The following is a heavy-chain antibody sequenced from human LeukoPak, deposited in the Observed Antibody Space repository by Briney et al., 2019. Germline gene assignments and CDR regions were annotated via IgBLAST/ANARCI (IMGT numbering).Heavy chain of an antibody. CDR1: GYTLTELS. D-gene: IGHD6-13*01. Sequence: ASVKVSCKVSGYTLTELSMHWVRQAPGKGLEWMGGFDPEDGETIYAQKFQGRVTMTEDTSTDTAYMELSSLRSEDTAVYYCATAGIAAADRINWFDPWGQGTLVTVSS. CDR3: ATAGIAAADRINWFDP. CDR2: FDPEDGET. J-gene: IGHJ5*02. V-gene: IGHV1-24*01.